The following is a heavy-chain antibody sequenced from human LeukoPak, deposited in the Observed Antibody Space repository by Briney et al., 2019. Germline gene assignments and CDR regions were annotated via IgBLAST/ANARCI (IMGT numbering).Heavy chain of an antibody. Sequence: PGGSLRLSCAASGFTFSSYWMSWVRQAPGKGLEWVANIKQDGSEKYYVDSVKGRFTISRDNAKNSLYLQMNSLRAEDTAVYYCARASLLWFGEFGYYFDYWGQGTLVTVSS. V-gene: IGHV3-7*01. J-gene: IGHJ4*02. CDR3: ARASLLWFGEFGYYFDY. D-gene: IGHD3-10*01. CDR1: GFTFSSYW. CDR2: IKQDGSEK.